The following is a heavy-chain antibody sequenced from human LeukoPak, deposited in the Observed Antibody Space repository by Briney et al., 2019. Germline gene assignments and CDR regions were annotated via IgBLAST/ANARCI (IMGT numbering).Heavy chain of an antibody. CDR1: GFTFRMEE. Sequence: GGSLRLSCAASGFTFRMEEMNWVRQAPGKGLEWVSTNSASGGNAYYADSVKGRFTISRDNSKNMVYLQMDSLRAEDTAVYYCALSGYGDRDHWGQGTLVTVSS. V-gene: IGHV3-23*01. CDR2: NSASGGNA. CDR3: ALSGYGDRDH. J-gene: IGHJ4*02. D-gene: IGHD3-22*01.